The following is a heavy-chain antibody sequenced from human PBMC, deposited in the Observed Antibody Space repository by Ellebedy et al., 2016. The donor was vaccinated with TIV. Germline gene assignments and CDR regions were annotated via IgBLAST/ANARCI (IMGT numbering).Heavy chain of an antibody. Sequence: GESLKISCAASGFTFSSYGMHWVRQAPGKGLEWVAVIWYDGSNKYYADSVKGRFTISRDNSKNTLYLQMNILRAEDTAVYYCAKIPSPKGIAAAGSRGYFDLWGRGTLVTVSS. CDR3: AKIPSPKGIAAAGSRGYFDL. D-gene: IGHD6-13*01. CDR2: IWYDGSNK. V-gene: IGHV3-33*06. J-gene: IGHJ2*01. CDR1: GFTFSSYG.